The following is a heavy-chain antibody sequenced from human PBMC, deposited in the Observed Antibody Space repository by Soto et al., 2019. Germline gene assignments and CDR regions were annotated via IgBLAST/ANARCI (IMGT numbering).Heavy chain of an antibody. CDR2: IIPIFGTA. V-gene: IGHV1-69*01. J-gene: IGHJ4*02. D-gene: IGHD5-12*01. Sequence: QVQLVQSGAEVKKPGSSVNVSCKASGGTFSSYAINWVRQAPGQGLECMGGIIPIFGTANYAQKFQGRVTITADESTSTAYMELSSLRSEDTAVYYCARPVEMATISRSYLFYWGQGTLVTVSS. CDR3: ARPVEMATISRSYLFY. CDR1: GGTFSSYA.